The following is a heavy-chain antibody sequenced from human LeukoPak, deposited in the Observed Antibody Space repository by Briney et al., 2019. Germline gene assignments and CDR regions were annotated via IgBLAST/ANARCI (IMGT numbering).Heavy chain of an antibody. J-gene: IGHJ5*02. CDR2: INSDGSST. CDR1: GFTFSSYW. Sequence: HAGGSLRLSCAASGFTFSSYWMHWVRQAPGRGLVWVSRINSDGSSTSYADSVKGRFTISRDNAKNTLYLQMNSLRAEDTAVYYCARENYYDSSGYYPWGQGTLVTVSS. CDR3: ARENYYDSSGYYP. V-gene: IGHV3-74*01. D-gene: IGHD3-22*01.